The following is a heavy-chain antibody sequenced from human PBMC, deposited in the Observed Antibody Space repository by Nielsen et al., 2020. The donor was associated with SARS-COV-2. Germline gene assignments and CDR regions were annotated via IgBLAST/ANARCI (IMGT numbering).Heavy chain of an antibody. Sequence: VRQMPGKGLEWIGEINHSGSTNCNPSLKSRVTMSVHTSKNQFSLKLSSVTAADTAVYYCARAYASVVTLLPYYKYDMDVWGQGTTVTVSS. CDR2: INHSGST. J-gene: IGHJ6*02. D-gene: IGHD4-23*01. CDR3: ARAYASVVTLLPYYKYDMDV. V-gene: IGHV4-34*01.